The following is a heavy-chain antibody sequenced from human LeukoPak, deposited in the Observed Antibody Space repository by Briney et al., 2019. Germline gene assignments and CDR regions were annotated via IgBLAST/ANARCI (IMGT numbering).Heavy chain of an antibody. CDR3: ARLRGATVAHNWFDP. J-gene: IGHJ5*02. V-gene: IGHV4-59*12. CDR1: GGYISSYY. Sequence: PSETLSLTCSVSGGYISSYYWSWIRQPPGKGLEWIGYIYYSGSTNYNSSLKSRVTISVDTSKNQCSLRLSSVTAADTAVYYCARLRGATVAHNWFDPWGQGTLVTVSS. CDR2: IYYSGST. D-gene: IGHD6-19*01.